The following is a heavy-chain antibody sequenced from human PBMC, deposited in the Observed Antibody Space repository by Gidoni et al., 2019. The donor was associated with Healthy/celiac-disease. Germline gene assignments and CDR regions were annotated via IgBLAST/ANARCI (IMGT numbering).Heavy chain of an antibody. V-gene: IGHV4-34*01. J-gene: IGHJ4*02. Sequence: QVQLQPWGAGLLKPSETLSLTCAVYGGSFSGYSWRWIRQPPGKGLEWIGEINHSGSTNYNPSLKSRVTISVDTSKNQFSLKLSSVTAADTAVYYCAINSYYDYVWGSYRYRATFDYWGQGTLVTVSS. CDR3: AINSYYDYVWGSYRYRATFDY. CDR1: GGSFSGYS. D-gene: IGHD3-16*02. CDR2: INHSGST.